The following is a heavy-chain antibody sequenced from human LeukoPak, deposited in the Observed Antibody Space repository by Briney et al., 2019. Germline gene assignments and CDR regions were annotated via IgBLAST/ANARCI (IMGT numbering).Heavy chain of an antibody. Sequence: GGSLRLSCAASGFIFNDYAMHWVRQTPGKGLEWVSGISWNSGSMGYADSVKGRFTISRDNAKNSLYLQMNSLRAEDTAVYYCASVTTVVEDYYYMDVWGKGTTVTISS. CDR1: GFIFNDYA. CDR3: ASVTTVVEDYYYMDV. J-gene: IGHJ6*03. V-gene: IGHV3-9*01. D-gene: IGHD4-23*01. CDR2: ISWNSGSM.